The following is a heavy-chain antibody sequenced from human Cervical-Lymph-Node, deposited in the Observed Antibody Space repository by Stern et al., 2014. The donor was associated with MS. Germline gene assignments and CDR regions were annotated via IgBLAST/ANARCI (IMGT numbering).Heavy chain of an antibody. Sequence: QLVQSGAEVKKPGASGKGSCKATGYTFTSYYMHWGRTAPGQGVEWMGIINPSGGSTSYAQKFQGRVTMTRDTSTSTVYMELSSLRSEDTAVYYCASLPEYYYDSSGYSSWGQGTLVTVSS. CDR1: GYTFTSYY. V-gene: IGHV1-46*03. J-gene: IGHJ5*02. D-gene: IGHD3-22*01. CDR2: INPSGGST. CDR3: ASLPEYYYDSSGYSS.